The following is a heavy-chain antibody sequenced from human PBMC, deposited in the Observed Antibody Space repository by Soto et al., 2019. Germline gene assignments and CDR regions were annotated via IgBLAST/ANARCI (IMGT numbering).Heavy chain of an antibody. CDR1: GYTFTSYG. Sequence: QVQLVQSGAEVKKPGASVKVSCKASGYTFTSYGISWVRQAPGQGLEWMGWISAYNGNTNYAQKLQGRVTMTTDTSTSTAHMELRSLRSDDTAVYYCARDGVATSYYYYYGMDVWGQGTTVTVSS. CDR2: ISAYNGNT. V-gene: IGHV1-18*01. CDR3: ARDGVATSYYYYYGMDV. D-gene: IGHD5-12*01. J-gene: IGHJ6*02.